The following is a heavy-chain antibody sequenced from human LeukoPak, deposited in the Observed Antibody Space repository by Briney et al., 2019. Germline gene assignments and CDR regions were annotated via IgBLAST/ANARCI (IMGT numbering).Heavy chain of an antibody. CDR2: VSHSGST. CDR3: ARQWLSSLNWFDP. Sequence: SETLSLTCSVSGGFINNYFYSWIRQSPEKGLEWIGSVSHSGSTTYSPSLKSRVTISLHPSKNEFSLNLSSVTATDTAVYYCARQWLSSLNWFDPWGQGTRVTVSS. J-gene: IGHJ5*02. V-gene: IGHV4-59*08. D-gene: IGHD3-16*02. CDR1: GGFINNYF.